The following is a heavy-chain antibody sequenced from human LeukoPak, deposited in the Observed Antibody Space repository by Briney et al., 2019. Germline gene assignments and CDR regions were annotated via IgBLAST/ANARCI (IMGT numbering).Heavy chain of an antibody. CDR2: ISGSGGST. CDR1: GFTFSSYA. V-gene: IGHV3-23*01. CDR3: AMKYYDILTGQYYYYYGMDV. Sequence: QPGGSLRLSCAASGFTFSSYAMSRVRQAPGKGLEWVSAISGSGGSTYYADSVKGRFTISRDNSKNTLYLQMNSLRAEDTAVYYCAMKYYDILTGQYYYYYGMDVWGQGTTVTVSS. J-gene: IGHJ6*02. D-gene: IGHD3-9*01.